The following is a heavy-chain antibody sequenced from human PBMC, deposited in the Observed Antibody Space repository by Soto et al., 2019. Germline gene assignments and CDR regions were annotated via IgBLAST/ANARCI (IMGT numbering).Heavy chain of an antibody. V-gene: IGHV4-34*01. CDR3: AREMTRECFDY. D-gene: IGHD3-10*01. Sequence: PSETLSLTCAVYGGSFSGYYWSWIRQPPGKGLEWIGEINHSGSTNYNPSLKSRVTISVDTSKNQFSLKLSSVTAADTAVYYCAREMTRECFDYWGQGTLVTVSS. CDR2: INHSGST. J-gene: IGHJ4*02. CDR1: GGSFSGYY.